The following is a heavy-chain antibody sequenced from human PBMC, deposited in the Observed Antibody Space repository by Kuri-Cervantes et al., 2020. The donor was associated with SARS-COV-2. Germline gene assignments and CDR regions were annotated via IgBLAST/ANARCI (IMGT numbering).Heavy chain of an antibody. D-gene: IGHD3-3*01. V-gene: IGHV1-69*13. CDR2: IIPIFGTA. J-gene: IGHJ6*03. Sequence: SVKVSCKASGYRFFDYGITLVRQAPGQGLEWMGGIIPIFGTANYAQKFQGRVTITADESTSTAYMELRSLRSDDTAVYYCARSCLEWLNYYYYYYMDVWGKGTTVTVSS. CDR1: GYRFFDYG. CDR3: ARSCLEWLNYYYYYYMDV.